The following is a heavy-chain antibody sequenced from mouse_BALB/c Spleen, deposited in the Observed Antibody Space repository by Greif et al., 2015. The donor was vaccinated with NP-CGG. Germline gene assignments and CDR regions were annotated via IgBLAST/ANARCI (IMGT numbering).Heavy chain of an antibody. V-gene: IGHV1-82*01. Sequence: QVQLQQSGPELVKPGASVKISCKASGYAFSSSWMNWVKQRPGQGLEWIGRIYPGDGDTNYNGKFKGKATLTADKSSSTAYMQLSSLTSVDSAVYFCARDGYSFMDYWGQGTSVTVSS. CDR2: IYPGDGDT. CDR3: ARDGYSFMDY. D-gene: IGHD2-3*01. J-gene: IGHJ4*01. CDR1: GYAFSSSW.